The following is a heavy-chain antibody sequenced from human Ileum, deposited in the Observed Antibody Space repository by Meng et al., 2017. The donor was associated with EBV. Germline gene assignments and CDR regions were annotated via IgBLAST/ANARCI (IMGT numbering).Heavy chain of an antibody. J-gene: IGHJ4*02. CDR1: GGSLSGAY. D-gene: IGHD2-8*02. CDR3: ARRPTGIDY. V-gene: IGHV4-34*12. CDR2: IIHGGSP. Sequence: VQLLQWAAALLKPSDPLSLTCAVNGGSLSGAYWNWIRQPPGKGLEWIGEIIHGGSPSYNPSLKSRVTISIDTSKNQLSLMLSSVTAADTAVYYCARRPTGIDYWGQGTLVTVSS.